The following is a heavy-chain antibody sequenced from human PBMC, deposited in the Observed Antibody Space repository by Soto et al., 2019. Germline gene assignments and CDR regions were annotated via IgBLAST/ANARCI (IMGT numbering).Heavy chain of an antibody. J-gene: IGHJ4*02. Sequence: EVQLLESGGGLVQPGWSLRLSCAASGFTFSSYAMSWVRQAPGKGLEWVSAISGSGGSTYYADSVKGRFTISRDNSKNTLYLQMNSLRAEDTAVYYCAKVGEITGTTSNWGQGTLVTVSS. D-gene: IGHD1-7*01. CDR2: ISGSGGST. CDR3: AKVGEITGTTSN. V-gene: IGHV3-23*01. CDR1: GFTFSSYA.